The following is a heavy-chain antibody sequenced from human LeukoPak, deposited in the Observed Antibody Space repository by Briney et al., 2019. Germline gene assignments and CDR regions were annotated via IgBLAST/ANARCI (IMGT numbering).Heavy chain of an antibody. D-gene: IGHD4-17*01. V-gene: IGHV4-39*07. J-gene: IGHJ5*02. CDR3: ARARSDYAGANWFDP. CDR2: IYYSGST. Sequence: SETLSLTCTVSGGSISSSSYYRGWIRQPPGKGLEWIGSIYYSGSTYYNPSLKSRVTISVDTSKNQFSLKLSSVTAADTAVYYCARARSDYAGANWFDPWGQGTLVTVSS. CDR1: GGSISSSSYY.